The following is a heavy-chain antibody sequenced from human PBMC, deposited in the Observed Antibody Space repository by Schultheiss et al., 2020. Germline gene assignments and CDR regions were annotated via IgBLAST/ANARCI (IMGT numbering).Heavy chain of an antibody. J-gene: IGHJ6*02. CDR1: GFTFSSYG. V-gene: IGHV3-33*08. D-gene: IGHD2-2*01. CDR3: ARDIVVVPAATYYYYGMDV. Sequence: GGSLRLSCAASGFTFSSYGMHWVRQAPGKGLEWVAVIWYGGSNKYYADSVKDRFTISRDNSKNTLYLQMDSLRVEDTAVYYCARDIVVVPAATYYYYGMDVWGQGTTVTVSS. CDR2: IWYGGSNK.